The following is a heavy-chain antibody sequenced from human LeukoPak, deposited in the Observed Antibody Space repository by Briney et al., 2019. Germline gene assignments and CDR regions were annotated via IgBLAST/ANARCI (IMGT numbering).Heavy chain of an antibody. Sequence: SETLSLTCTVSGGSISSYYWSWIRQPPGKGLECIGYIYYSGSTNFNPSLKSRVTISVDTSKNQFSLKLTSVTAADTAMYYCATAGAYGRSSVGAFDIWGQGTMVTVSS. CDR3: ATAGAYGRSSVGAFDI. CDR1: GGSISSYY. J-gene: IGHJ3*02. V-gene: IGHV4-59*01. CDR2: IYYSGST. D-gene: IGHD6-6*01.